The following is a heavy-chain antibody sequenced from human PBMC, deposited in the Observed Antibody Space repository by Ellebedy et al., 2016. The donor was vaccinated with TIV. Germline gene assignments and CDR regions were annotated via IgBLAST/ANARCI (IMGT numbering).Heavy chain of an antibody. CDR3: ARRIVGATAAGPFDS. V-gene: IGHV1-69*13. CDR1: GGSFSGYA. CDR2: IIPAYGIP. Sequence: AASVKVSCKASGGSFSGYAISWVRQAPGQGLEWMGGIIPAYGIPNHAPKFQGRVTISADESTSTAFLALTSLRSDDTAMYYCARRIVGATAAGPFDSWGQGTLVTVSS. D-gene: IGHD1-26*01. J-gene: IGHJ4*02.